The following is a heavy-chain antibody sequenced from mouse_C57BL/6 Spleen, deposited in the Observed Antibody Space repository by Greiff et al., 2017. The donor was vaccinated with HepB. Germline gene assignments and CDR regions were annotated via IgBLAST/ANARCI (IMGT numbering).Heavy chain of an antibody. V-gene: IGHV1-54*01. Sequence: QVQLQQSGAELVRPGTSVKVSCKASGYAFTNYLIEWVKQRPGQGLEWIGVINPGSGGTNYNEKFKGKATLTADKSSSTAYMQLSSLTSEVSAVYFCARSLYYYGSSTDYWGQGTTLTVSS. CDR1: GYAFTNYL. CDR3: ARSLYYYGSSTDY. J-gene: IGHJ2*01. D-gene: IGHD1-1*01. CDR2: INPGSGGT.